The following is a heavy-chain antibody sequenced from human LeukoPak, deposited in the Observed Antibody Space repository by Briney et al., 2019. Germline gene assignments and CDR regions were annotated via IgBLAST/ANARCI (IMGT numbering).Heavy chain of an antibody. CDR1: GGSISGYY. V-gene: IGHV4-59*01. CDR2: IYYSGTS. J-gene: IGHJ6*02. D-gene: IGHD3-9*01. Sequence: SETLSLTCTVSGGSISGYYWSWIRQPPGKGLEWIAYIYYSGTSNYSPSLKSRVTISLDTPKNQFSLKMSSVTAADTAVYYCARSYSNTGYYYYGMDVWGQGTPVTVSS. CDR3: ARSYSNTGYYYYGMDV.